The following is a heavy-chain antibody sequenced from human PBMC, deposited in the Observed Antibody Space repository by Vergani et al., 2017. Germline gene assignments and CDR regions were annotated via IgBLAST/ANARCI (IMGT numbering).Heavy chain of an antibody. CDR2: ISSGGGDI. J-gene: IGHJ1*01. D-gene: IGHD3-10*01. Sequence: EVQLLESGGGLVQPGGSLRLSCAGAGFTFDTYTMAYVRQAPGQGLEWVATISSGGGDIFYANSVKGRFTISRDNSKNTLFLQMNSLKYEDTAVYYCTTAWGLYYLHGEYFQYWGRGTLVSVSS. V-gene: IGHV3-23*01. CDR3: TTAWGLYYLHGEYFQY. CDR1: GFTFDTYT.